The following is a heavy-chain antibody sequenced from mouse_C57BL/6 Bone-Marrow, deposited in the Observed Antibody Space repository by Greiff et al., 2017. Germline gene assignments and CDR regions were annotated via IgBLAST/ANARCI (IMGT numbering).Heavy chain of an antibody. CDR1: GYSITSGYY. J-gene: IGHJ3*01. D-gene: IGHD2-4*01. V-gene: IGHV3-6*01. CDR3: ARGGLRAWFAY. Sequence: EVKLQESGPGLVKPSQSLSLTCSVTGYSITSGYYWNWIRQFPGNKLEWMGYISNDGSNNYNPSLKNRIPITRDTSKNQFFLKLNSVTTEDTATYYCARGGLRAWFAYWGQGTLVTVSA. CDR2: ISNDGSN.